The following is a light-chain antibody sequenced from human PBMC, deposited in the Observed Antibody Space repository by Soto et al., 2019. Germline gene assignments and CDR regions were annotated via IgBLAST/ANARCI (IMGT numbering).Light chain of an antibody. CDR3: SSYTTTSTYV. CDR2: EVS. J-gene: IGLJ1*01. V-gene: IGLV2-14*01. Sequence: QSALTQPATVSGSPGQSITISCTGTTTDIGGYNYVSWYQQHPGEAPKLMIYEVSNRPSGVSNRFSGSKSGDTASLTISGLQAEDEADYYCSSYTTTSTYVFGTGTKVTVL. CDR1: TTDIGGYNY.